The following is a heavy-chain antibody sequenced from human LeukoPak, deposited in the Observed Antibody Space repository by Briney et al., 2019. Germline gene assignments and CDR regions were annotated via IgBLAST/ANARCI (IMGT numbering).Heavy chain of an antibody. CDR2: IRYDGSNK. Sequence: PGGSLRLSYSASGFTFSSYGMHWVRQAPGKGLEWVAFIRYDGSNKYYADSVKGRFTISRDNSKNTLYLQMNSLRAEDTAVYYCAKGTPMVRGVIDYWGQGTLVTVSS. CDR3: AKGTPMVRGVIDY. J-gene: IGHJ4*02. V-gene: IGHV3-30*02. D-gene: IGHD3-10*01. CDR1: GFTFSSYG.